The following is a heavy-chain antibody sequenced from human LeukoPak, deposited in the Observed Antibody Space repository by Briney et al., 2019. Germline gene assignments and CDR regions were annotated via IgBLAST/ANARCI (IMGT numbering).Heavy chain of an antibody. CDR2: ISSSGSTI. CDR1: GFTFSSYE. D-gene: IGHD5-12*01. J-gene: IGHJ4*02. Sequence: GGSLRLSCAASGFTFSSYEMNWVRQAPGKGRGGGSYISSSGSTIYYADSVKGRFTTSRDNAKNSLYLQMTSMRAEDTAVYYCARDRSGYDRQYDYWGQGTLVTASS. V-gene: IGHV3-48*03. CDR3: ARDRSGYDRQYDY.